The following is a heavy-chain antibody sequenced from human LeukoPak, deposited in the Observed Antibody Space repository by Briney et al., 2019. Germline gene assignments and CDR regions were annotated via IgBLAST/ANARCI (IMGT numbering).Heavy chain of an antibody. CDR2: IYYSGST. CDR3: ARVGGGSYASDY. D-gene: IGHD1-26*01. Sequence: SETLSLTCTVSGGSISSSSYYWGWIRQPPGKGLEWIGSIYYSGSTYYNPSLKSRVTMSVDTSKNQFSLKLSSVTAADTAVYYCARVGGGSYASDYWGQGTLVTVSS. CDR1: GGSISSSSYY. V-gene: IGHV4-39*07. J-gene: IGHJ4*02.